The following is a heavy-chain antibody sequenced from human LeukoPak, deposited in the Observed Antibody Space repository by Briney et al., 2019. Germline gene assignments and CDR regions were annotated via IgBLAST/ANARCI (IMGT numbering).Heavy chain of an antibody. CDR3: ARDLLTTDDY. Sequence: ASVKVSRKASGYTFTGYCMHWVRQAPGQGLEWMGWINPNSGGTNYAQKFQGRVTMTRDTSISTAYMELSRLRSDDTAVYYCARDLLTTDDYWGQGTLVTVSS. D-gene: IGHD4/OR15-4a*01. CDR1: GYTFTGYC. V-gene: IGHV1-2*02. CDR2: INPNSGGT. J-gene: IGHJ4*02.